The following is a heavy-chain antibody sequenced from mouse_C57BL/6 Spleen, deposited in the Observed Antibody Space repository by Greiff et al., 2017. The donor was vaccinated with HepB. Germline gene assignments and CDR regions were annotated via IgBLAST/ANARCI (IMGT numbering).Heavy chain of an antibody. CDR2: IDPENGDT. J-gene: IGHJ2*01. Sequence: EVQLQQSGAELVRPGASVKLSCTASGFNIKADYMHWVKQRPEQGLEWIGWIDPENGDTEYASKFQGKATITADTSSNTADLQLSSLTSEDTAVYYCTTYYGNHFDYWGQGTTLTVSS. V-gene: IGHV14-4*01. CDR1: GFNIKADY. D-gene: IGHD2-1*01. CDR3: TTYYGNHFDY.